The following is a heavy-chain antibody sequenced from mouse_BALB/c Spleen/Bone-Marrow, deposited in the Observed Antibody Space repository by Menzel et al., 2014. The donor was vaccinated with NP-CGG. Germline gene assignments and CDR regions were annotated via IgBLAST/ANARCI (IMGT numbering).Heavy chain of an antibody. CDR3: ANYRDYYVMDY. J-gene: IGHJ4*01. V-gene: IGHV1-14*01. CDR2: INPYNDGT. CDR1: GYTFTSYV. D-gene: IGHD2-14*01. Sequence: EVQLQQSGPELVKPGASVKMSCKASGYTFTSYVMHWVKQKPGQGLEWIGYINPYNDGTKYNEKFKGKATLTSDKSSSTAYMEFSSLTSEDSAVYYCANYRDYYVMDYWGQGTSVTVSS.